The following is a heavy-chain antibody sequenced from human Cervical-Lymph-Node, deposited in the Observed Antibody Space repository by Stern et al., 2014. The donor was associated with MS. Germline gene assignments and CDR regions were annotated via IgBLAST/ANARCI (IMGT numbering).Heavy chain of an antibody. D-gene: IGHD2/OR15-2a*01. CDR1: GDTFSDYG. CDR2: IIPIFGTA. Sequence: QVQLVQSGAEVKKPGSSVKVSCKASGDTFSDYGFSWVRQAPGQGLEWMGGIIPIFGTANYAQSFQGRVTISADESTSTAYMELSSLTSADTAVYYCARDSDFENIGFGMDVWGQGTTVTVSS. J-gene: IGHJ6*02. CDR3: ARDSDFENIGFGMDV. V-gene: IGHV1-69*01.